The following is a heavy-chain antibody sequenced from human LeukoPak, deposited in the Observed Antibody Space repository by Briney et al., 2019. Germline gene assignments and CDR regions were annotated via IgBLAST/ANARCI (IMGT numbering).Heavy chain of an antibody. CDR1: GYTFTGYY. V-gene: IGHV1-2*02. J-gene: IGHJ4*02. CDR3: ARVTAMTTVVTHFDY. D-gene: IGHD4-23*01. Sequence: ASVKVSCKASGYTFTGYYMHWVRQAPGQGLEWMGWINPNSGGTSYAQKFQGRVTMTRDTSISTAYMELSRLRSDDTAVYYCARVTAMTTVVTHFDYWGQGTLVTVSS. CDR2: INPNSGGT.